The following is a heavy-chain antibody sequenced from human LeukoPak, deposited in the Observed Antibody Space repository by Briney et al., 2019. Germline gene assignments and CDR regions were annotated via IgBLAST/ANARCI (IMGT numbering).Heavy chain of an antibody. CDR2: IYTGGST. Sequence: SETLSLTCTVSGGSISSGSYYWSWIRQPAGKGLEWIGRIYTGGSTNYNPSLKSRVTISVDTSKNQFSLKLSSVTAADTAVYYCARRGGGPLDFWSGYFDYWGQGTLVTVSS. CDR1: GGSISSGSYY. CDR3: ARRGGGPLDFWSGYFDY. D-gene: IGHD3-3*01. V-gene: IGHV4-61*02. J-gene: IGHJ4*02.